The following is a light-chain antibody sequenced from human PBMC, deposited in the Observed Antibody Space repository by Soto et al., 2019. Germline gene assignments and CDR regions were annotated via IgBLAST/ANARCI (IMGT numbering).Light chain of an antibody. J-gene: IGKJ1*01. Sequence: EIVLTQSPATLSLSPGERATLSCRASQSVSSYLAWYQQKPGQAPRLLIYDASNRATGIPARFSGSGSGTDFTLTISSLEPEDFAVYYCQQRPDWPTWTFGQGTRVEVK. V-gene: IGKV3-11*01. CDR3: QQRPDWPTWT. CDR1: QSVSSY. CDR2: DAS.